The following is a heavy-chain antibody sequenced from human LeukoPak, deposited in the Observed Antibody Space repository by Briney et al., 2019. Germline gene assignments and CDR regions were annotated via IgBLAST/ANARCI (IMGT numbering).Heavy chain of an antibody. CDR2: IYRGGNT. J-gene: IGHJ4*02. Sequence: GGSLRLSCAALGFTVNSNYMTWVRQAPGKGLEWVSVIYRGGNTYYADSVKGRFSISRDNSKNTFYLQMNSLRAEDTAVYYCARDSGWLRFHYWGQGTLVTVSS. D-gene: IGHD5-12*01. CDR1: GFTVNSNY. V-gene: IGHV3-53*01. CDR3: ARDSGWLRFHY.